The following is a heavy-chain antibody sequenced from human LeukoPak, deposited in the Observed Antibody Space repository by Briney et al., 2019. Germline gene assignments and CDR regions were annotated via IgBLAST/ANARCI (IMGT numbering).Heavy chain of an antibody. Sequence: ASVKVSCKASGYTFTGYYMHWVRQAPGQGLEWMGWISDYNGNTNYAQKLQGRVTMTTDTSTSTAYMELRSLRSDDTAVYYCARAITIFGVVTPDVWGQGTTVTVSS. CDR1: GYTFTGYY. CDR3: ARAITIFGVVTPDV. CDR2: ISDYNGNT. J-gene: IGHJ6*02. D-gene: IGHD3-3*01. V-gene: IGHV1-18*04.